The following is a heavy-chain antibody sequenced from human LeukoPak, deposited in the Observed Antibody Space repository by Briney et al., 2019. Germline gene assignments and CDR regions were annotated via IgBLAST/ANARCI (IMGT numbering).Heavy chain of an antibody. CDR1: GGTFSGYY. Sequence: SETLSLTCAVYGGTFSGYYWSWIRQPPGKGLEWIGEINHSGSTNYNPSLKSRVTISVDTSKNQFSLKLSSVTAADTAAYYCARQGDSGWYYFDYWGQGTLVTVSS. V-gene: IGHV4-34*01. D-gene: IGHD6-19*01. CDR2: INHSGST. J-gene: IGHJ4*02. CDR3: ARQGDSGWYYFDY.